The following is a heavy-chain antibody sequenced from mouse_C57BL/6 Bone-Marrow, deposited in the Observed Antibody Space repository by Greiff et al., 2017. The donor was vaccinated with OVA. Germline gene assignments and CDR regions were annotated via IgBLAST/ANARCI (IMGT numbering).Heavy chain of an antibody. CDR3: ARDGRAY. CDR1: GFTFSSYA. CDR2: ISDGGSYT. J-gene: IGHJ3*01. Sequence: EVMLVESGGGLVKPGGSLKLSCAASGFTFSSYAMSWVRQTPEKRLEWVATISDGGSYTYYPDNVKGRFTISRDNAKNNLYLQMSHLKSEDTAMYYCARDGRAYWGQGTLVTVSA. V-gene: IGHV5-4*01.